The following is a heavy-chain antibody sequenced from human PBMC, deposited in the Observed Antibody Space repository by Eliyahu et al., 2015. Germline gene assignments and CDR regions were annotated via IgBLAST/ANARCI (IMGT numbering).Heavy chain of an antibody. CDR3: VRLSTYSGYPTYLDY. CDR1: GXSISASSYY. J-gene: IGHJ4*02. Sequence: QLQLRESGPGLVKPSETLSLTCTVSGXSISASSYYWGWIRQPPGKGLEFIGNIYYSGNTYYSPSLKSRVTISVSTSKNQLSLNLNSVSAADTAIYYCVRLSTYSGYPTYLDYWGQGTLVTVSS. D-gene: IGHD3-22*01. CDR2: IYYSGNT. V-gene: IGHV4-39*01.